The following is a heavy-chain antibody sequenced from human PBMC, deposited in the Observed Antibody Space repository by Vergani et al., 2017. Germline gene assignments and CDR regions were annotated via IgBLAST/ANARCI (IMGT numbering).Heavy chain of an antibody. V-gene: IGHV3-66*02. CDR1: GFRVTTYY. D-gene: IGHD4-23*01. CDR2: IYSGGST. CDR3: ARDTVVTPTRKYYHYQAVDV. Sequence: VELLESGGGLAQPGGSLRVSCSASGFRVTTYYMSWVRQVPGKGLEWVSLIYSGGSTHYSDSVKGRFTISRDNSKNTLHLQMNSLRPEDTGVYYCARDTVVTPTRKYYHYQAVDVWGQGTTVTVSS. J-gene: IGHJ6*02.